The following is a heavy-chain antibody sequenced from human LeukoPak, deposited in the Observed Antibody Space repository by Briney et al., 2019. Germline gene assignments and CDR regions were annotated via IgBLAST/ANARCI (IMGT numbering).Heavy chain of an antibody. Sequence: ASVKVSCKASEYTFTDYGMNWVRQAPGQGLEWMGWINTNTGNPTYAQGFTGRFVFSLDTSVSTSYLQISSLKAEDTAAYYCARGPAPGYSSSPMDCWGQGTLVTVSS. D-gene: IGHD6-6*01. CDR1: EYTFTDYG. CDR2: INTNTGNP. J-gene: IGHJ4*02. CDR3: ARGPAPGYSSSPMDC. V-gene: IGHV7-4-1*02.